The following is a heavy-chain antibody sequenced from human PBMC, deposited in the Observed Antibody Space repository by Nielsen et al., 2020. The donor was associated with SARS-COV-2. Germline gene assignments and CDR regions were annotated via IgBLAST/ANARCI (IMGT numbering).Heavy chain of an antibody. V-gene: IGHV1-3*01. Sequence: ASVKVSCKASGYTFTSYGISWVRQAPGQRLEWMGWINAANGDTKYSQNFQGRVTITRDTLASTAYMDLSSLRSEDTAVYYCARELVGDTYFDYWAQGTLVTVSS. D-gene: IGHD1-26*01. CDR3: ARELVGDTYFDY. CDR1: GYTFTSYG. J-gene: IGHJ4*02. CDR2: INAANGDT.